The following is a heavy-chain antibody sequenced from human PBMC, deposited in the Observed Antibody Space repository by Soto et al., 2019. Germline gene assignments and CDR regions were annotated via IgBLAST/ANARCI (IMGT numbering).Heavy chain of an antibody. CDR1: GFTFSSYA. CDR3: ATDVRSNHAFDI. Sequence: PGGSLRLSCAASGFTFSSYAMSWVRQAPGKGLEWVSAISGSGGSTYYADSVKGRFTISRDNSKNTLYLQMNSLRAEDTAVYYCATDVRSNHAFDIWGQGTMVTVSS. V-gene: IGHV3-23*01. CDR2: ISGSGGST. D-gene: IGHD3-10*01. J-gene: IGHJ3*02.